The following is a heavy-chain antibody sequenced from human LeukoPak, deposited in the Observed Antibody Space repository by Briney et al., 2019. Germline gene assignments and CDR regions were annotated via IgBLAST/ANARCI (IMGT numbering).Heavy chain of an antibody. D-gene: IGHD2-15*01. Sequence: SETLSLTCTVSRGSISSSSYYWGWIRPPPGNGRIWIGSSYYSGSTYYNPSLKSRVTISVDTSKNQFSLKLSAVTAADTAVYYCARSEVVAATLDYWGQGTLVTVS. CDR1: RGSISSSSYY. J-gene: IGHJ4*02. V-gene: IGHV4-39*01. CDR2: SYYSGST. CDR3: ARSEVVAATLDY.